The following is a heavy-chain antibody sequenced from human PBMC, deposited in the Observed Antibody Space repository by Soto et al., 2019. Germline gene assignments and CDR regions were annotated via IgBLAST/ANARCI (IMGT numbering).Heavy chain of an antibody. D-gene: IGHD3-10*01. Sequence: PGGSLRLSCAASGFTFSSYSMNWVRQAPGKGLEWVSSISSSSSYIYYADSVKGRFTISRDNAKNSLYLQMNSLRAEDTAVYYCAREGVQHGSGPYYYYGMDVWGQGTTVTVPS. CDR3: AREGVQHGSGPYYYYGMDV. J-gene: IGHJ6*02. CDR2: ISSSSSYI. V-gene: IGHV3-21*01. CDR1: GFTFSSYS.